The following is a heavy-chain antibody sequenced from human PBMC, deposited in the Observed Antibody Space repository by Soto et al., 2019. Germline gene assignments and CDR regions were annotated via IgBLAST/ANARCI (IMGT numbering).Heavy chain of an antibody. J-gene: IGHJ4*02. D-gene: IGHD6-6*01. V-gene: IGHV4-34*01. CDR3: ARAPKVSGSSQTRPDF. CDR2: ISQSGST. Sequence: QVQLHQWGAGLLKPSETLSLACSIYSGSFSGFYWSWIRQPPGQRLEWIGEISQSGSTNYNPSLKSRVSIAVDTSKNQFSLNLTSVTAADTAVYYCARAPKVSGSSQTRPDFWGQGALVTVSS. CDR1: SGSFSGFY.